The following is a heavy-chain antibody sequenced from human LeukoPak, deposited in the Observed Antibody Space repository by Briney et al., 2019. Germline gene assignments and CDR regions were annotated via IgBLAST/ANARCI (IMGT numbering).Heavy chain of an antibody. CDR2: IDSAGSTK. J-gene: IGHJ4*02. CDR1: GFTFSSYN. Sequence: GGSLRLSCAVSGFTFSSYNMNWVRQAPGKGLEWVSYIDSAGSTKFYADSVKGRFTVSRDNAKNSLFLQMNSLRAEDTAVYYCARDRYSINLYMTCDYWGQGTLVTVSS. CDR3: ARDRYSINLYMTCDY. D-gene: IGHD6-13*01. V-gene: IGHV3-48*01.